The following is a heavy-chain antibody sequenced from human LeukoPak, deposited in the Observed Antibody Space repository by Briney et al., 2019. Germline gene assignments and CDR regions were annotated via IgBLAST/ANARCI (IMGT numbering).Heavy chain of an antibody. Sequence: GRSLRLSCVASGFSLSNFQMYWVRQAPGKGLEWVPIISLDGSTEFYADSVKGRFTISRDTASNTMHLEMNNLRIEDTAVYYCMRDYMGWFDPWGQGSLVTVSS. J-gene: IGHJ5*02. V-gene: IGHV3-30-3*01. D-gene: IGHD3-10*01. CDR2: ISLDGSTE. CDR1: GFSLSNFQ. CDR3: MRDYMGWFDP.